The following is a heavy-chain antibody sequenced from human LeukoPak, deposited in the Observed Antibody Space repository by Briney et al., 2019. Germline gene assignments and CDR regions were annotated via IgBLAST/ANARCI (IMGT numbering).Heavy chain of an antibody. V-gene: IGHV3-23*01. CDR1: GFSFNSFG. Sequence: GGSLRLSCAASGFSFNSFGMSWVRQTPGKGLEGVSSIHSRGDNTHYADSLEGRFTISRDTWKNTVYLQMNRLRVEDTATYYCARQILRGSYFYYLDVWGTGTPVTVSS. D-gene: IGHD3-10*01. CDR2: IHSRGDNT. J-gene: IGHJ6*03. CDR3: ARQILRGSYFYYLDV.